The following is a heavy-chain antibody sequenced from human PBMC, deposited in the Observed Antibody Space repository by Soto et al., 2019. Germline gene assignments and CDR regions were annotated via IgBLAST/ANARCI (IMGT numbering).Heavy chain of an antibody. V-gene: IGHV1-8*01. CDR3: ARGRRGLYSYGNNYYYYYMDV. D-gene: IGHD5-18*01. CDR1: GYTFTSYD. J-gene: IGHJ6*03. Sequence: GASVKVSCKASGYTFTSYDINWVRQATGQGHEWMGWMNPNSGNTGYAQKFQGRVTMTRNTSISTAYMELSSLRSEDTAVYYCARGRRGLYSYGNNYYYYYMDVWGKGTTVTVSS. CDR2: MNPNSGNT.